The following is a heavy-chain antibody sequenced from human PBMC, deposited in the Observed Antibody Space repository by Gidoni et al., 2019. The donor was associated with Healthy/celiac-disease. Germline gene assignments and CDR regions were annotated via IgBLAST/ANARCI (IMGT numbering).Heavy chain of an antibody. CDR1: GGSISSSSYY. CDR3: ARQFLAEATYSGLVRYGMDV. Sequence: QLQLQESGPGLVKPSETLSLTCTVSGGSISSSSYYWGWIRQPPGKGLEWIGSIYYSGSTYYNPSLKSRVTISVDTSKNHFSLKLSSVTAADTAVYYCARQFLAEATYSGLVRYGMDVWGQGTTVTVSS. V-gene: IGHV4-39*01. J-gene: IGHJ6*02. CDR2: IYYSGST. D-gene: IGHD6-25*01.